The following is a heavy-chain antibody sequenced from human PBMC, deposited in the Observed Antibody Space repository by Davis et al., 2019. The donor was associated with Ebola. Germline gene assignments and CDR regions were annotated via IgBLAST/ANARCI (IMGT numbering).Heavy chain of an antibody. Sequence: MPSETLSLTCTVSGGSISSYYWSWIRQPPGKGLEWIGYIYYSGSTYYNPSLKSRVAISVDTSKNQFSLKLSSVAAADTAVYYCARIVVVPAAKKKRDYYYYGMDVWGQGTTVTVSS. D-gene: IGHD2-2*01. CDR3: ARIVVVPAAKKKRDYYYYGMDV. CDR2: IYYSGST. J-gene: IGHJ6*02. V-gene: IGHV4-59*12. CDR1: GGSISSYY.